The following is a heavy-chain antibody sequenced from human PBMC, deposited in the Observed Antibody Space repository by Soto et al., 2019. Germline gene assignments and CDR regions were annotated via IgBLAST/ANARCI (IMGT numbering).Heavy chain of an antibody. CDR1: GYTFTSYG. J-gene: IGHJ4*02. V-gene: IGHV1-18*01. CDR3: ARALLSPPLGTSLGDY. D-gene: IGHD2-15*01. CDR2: ISAYNGNT. Sequence: QVQLVQSGAEVKKPGASVKVSCKASGYTFTSYGISWVRQAPGQGLEWMGWISAYNGNTNYAQKLQGRVTMTTDTSTSTAYMELRSLRADDTAVYYCARALLSPPLGTSLGDYWGQGTLVTVSS.